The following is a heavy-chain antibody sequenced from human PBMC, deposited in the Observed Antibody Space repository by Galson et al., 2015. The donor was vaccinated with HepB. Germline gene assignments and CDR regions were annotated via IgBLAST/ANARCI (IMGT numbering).Heavy chain of an antibody. V-gene: IGHV3-21*01. CDR3: ARVAGSSSWFDY. CDR1: GFTFSSYS. CDR2: ISSSSSYI. Sequence: SLRLSCAASGFTFSSYSMNWVRQAPGKGLEWVSSISSSSSYIYYADSVKGRFTISRDNAKNSLYLQMNSLRAEDTAVYYCARVAGSSSWFDYWGQGTLVTVSS. D-gene: IGHD6-13*01. J-gene: IGHJ4*02.